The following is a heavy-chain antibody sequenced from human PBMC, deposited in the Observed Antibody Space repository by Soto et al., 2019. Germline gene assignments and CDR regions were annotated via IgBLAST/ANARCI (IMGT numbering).Heavy chain of an antibody. Sequence: EVQLVESGGGLVQPGRSLRLSCAASGFTVDDYATHWVRQAPGKGLEWVSGISSNSDTIDYADSVKGRFTISRDNAKNSLFLQMNSLRPEDTALYYCAKDMKWGGMTTIHYFDSWGQGTLVTVSS. CDR3: AKDMKWGGMTTIHYFDS. CDR1: GFTVDDYA. V-gene: IGHV3-9*01. D-gene: IGHD4-17*01. CDR2: ISSNSDTI. J-gene: IGHJ4*02.